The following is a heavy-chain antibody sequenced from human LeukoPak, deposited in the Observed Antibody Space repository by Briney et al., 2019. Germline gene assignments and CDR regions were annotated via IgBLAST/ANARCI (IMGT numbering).Heavy chain of an antibody. V-gene: IGHV4-34*01. CDR1: GGSFSGYY. CDR2: INHSGST. CDR3: ARGPRPGYCSGGSCYRSRRFDP. Sequence: SETLSLTCAVYGGSFSGYYWSWIRQPPGKGLEWIGEINHSGSTNCNPSLKSRVTISVDTSKNQFSLKLSSVTAADTAVYYCARGPRPGYCSGGSCYRSRRFDPWGQGTLVTVSS. J-gene: IGHJ5*02. D-gene: IGHD2-15*01.